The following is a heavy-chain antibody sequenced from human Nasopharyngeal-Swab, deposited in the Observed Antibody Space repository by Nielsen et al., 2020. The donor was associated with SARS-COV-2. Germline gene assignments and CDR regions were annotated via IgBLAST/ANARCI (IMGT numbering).Heavy chain of an antibody. Sequence: TLSLTCAASGFTFSDYTMNWVRQAPGQGLEWVSSISSSGSYMYYTDSVKGRFTMSRDNAKNSLYLQMNSLRAEDTAVYYCASDSRYWGQGTLVTVSS. CDR1: GFTFSDYT. V-gene: IGHV3-21*01. J-gene: IGHJ4*02. D-gene: IGHD2-2*01. CDR3: ASDSRY. CDR2: ISSSGSYM.